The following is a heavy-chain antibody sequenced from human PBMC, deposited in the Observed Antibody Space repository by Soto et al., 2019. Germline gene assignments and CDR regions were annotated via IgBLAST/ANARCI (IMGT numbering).Heavy chain of an antibody. J-gene: IGHJ6*02. Sequence: ASVKVSCKASGYTFTRYDINWVRQATGQGLEWMGWMNPNSGNTGYAQKFQGRVTMTRNTSISTAYMELSSLRSEDTAVYYCARVRKYSTGETGSYYYYYGMDVWGQGTTVTVSS. D-gene: IGHD3-10*01. V-gene: IGHV1-8*01. CDR3: ARVRKYSTGETGSYYYYYGMDV. CDR1: GYTFTRYD. CDR2: MNPNSGNT.